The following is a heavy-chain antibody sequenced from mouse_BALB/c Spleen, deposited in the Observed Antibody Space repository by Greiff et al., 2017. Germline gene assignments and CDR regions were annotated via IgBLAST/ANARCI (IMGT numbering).Heavy chain of an antibody. V-gene: IGHV5-17*02. J-gene: IGHJ4*01. Sequence: EVQVVESGGGLVQPGGSRKLSCAASGFTFSSFGMHWVRQAPEKGLEWVAYISSGSSTIYYADTVKGRFTISRDNPKNTLFLQMTSLRSEDTAMYYCARGGYAMDYWGQGTSVTVSS. CDR1: GFTFSSFG. CDR2: ISSGSSTI. CDR3: ARGGYAMDY.